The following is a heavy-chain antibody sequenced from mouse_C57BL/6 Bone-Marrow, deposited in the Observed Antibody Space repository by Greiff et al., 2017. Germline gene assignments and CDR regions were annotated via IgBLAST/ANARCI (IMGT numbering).Heavy chain of an antibody. CDR2: ISYSGST. CDR3: ARTSLLPSYAMDY. J-gene: IGHJ4*01. V-gene: IGHV3-8*01. D-gene: IGHD5-5*01. Sequence: EVKLQESGPGLAKPSQTLSLTCSVTGYSITSDYWNWIRKFPGNKLEYMGYISYSGSTYYNPSLKSRISITRDTSKNQYYLQLYSVTTEDTATYYCARTSLLPSYAMDYWGQGTSVTVSS. CDR1: GYSITSDY.